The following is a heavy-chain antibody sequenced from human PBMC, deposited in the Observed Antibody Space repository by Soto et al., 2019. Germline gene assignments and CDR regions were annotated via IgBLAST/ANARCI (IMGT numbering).Heavy chain of an antibody. CDR3: ARGGWAGVTAPDY. Sequence: EVPLLESGGGLVQPGGSLRLSCAASGFSFNSYVMTWVRQAPGKGLEWVSRINYGGDGTYYADSVKGRFTISRDNSRNTLYLQMNSLRADDTAVYYCARGGWAGVTAPDYWGQGALVTVSS. D-gene: IGHD2-21*02. V-gene: IGHV3-23*01. J-gene: IGHJ4*02. CDR1: GFSFNSYV. CDR2: INYGGDGT.